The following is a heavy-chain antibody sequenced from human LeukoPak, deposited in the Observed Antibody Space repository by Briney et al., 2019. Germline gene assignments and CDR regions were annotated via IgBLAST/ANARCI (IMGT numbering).Heavy chain of an antibody. V-gene: IGHV3-43*02. CDR1: GFTFDDYA. CDR2: ISGGGGSR. CDR3: AKGADPLTWRMTTVAGTRFDF. Sequence: GGSLRLSCAVSGFTFDDYAMHWVRQAPGKGLEWVSLISGGGGSRYYAGSVKGRFTVSRDNSKNSLYLQMNRLRPEDTAFYYCAKGADPLTWRMTTVAGTRFDFWGQGTLVTVSS. J-gene: IGHJ4*02. D-gene: IGHD6-19*01.